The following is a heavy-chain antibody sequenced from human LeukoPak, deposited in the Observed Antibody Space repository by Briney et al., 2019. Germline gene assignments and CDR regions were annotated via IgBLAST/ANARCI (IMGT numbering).Heavy chain of an antibody. V-gene: IGHV3-48*01. CDR1: GFTFSSYT. D-gene: IGHD5-18*01. J-gene: IGHJ3*02. CDR2: ISYNII. CDR3: ARDHAPSYGYEHAFDI. Sequence: PGGSLRLSCAASGFTFSSYTMNWVRQAPGKGLEWVAYISYNIIDYADPVKGRFTISRDNAKNSLYLQMNSLRAEDTAVYYCARDHAPSYGYEHAFDIWGQGTMVTVSS.